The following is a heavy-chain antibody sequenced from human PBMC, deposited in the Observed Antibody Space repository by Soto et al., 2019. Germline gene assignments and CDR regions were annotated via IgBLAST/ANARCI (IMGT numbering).Heavy chain of an antibody. D-gene: IGHD4-4*01. Sequence: EVQLVESGGGLVQPGGSLRLSCSPSGFTFSSYSMNWVRQAPGKELGWLSYISGSGNTMYYADSVKGRFTIARDNAQKSLYLQLNNLRDDDTAMYYCARDPKSGNQKLYFDYWGQGTLVTVSS. V-gene: IGHV3-48*02. CDR3: ARDPKSGNQKLYFDY. J-gene: IGHJ4*02. CDR2: ISGSGNTM. CDR1: GFTFSSYS.